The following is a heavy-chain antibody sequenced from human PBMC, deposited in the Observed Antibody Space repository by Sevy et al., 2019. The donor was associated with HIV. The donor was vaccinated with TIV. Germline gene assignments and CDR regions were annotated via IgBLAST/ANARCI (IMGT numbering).Heavy chain of an antibody. V-gene: IGHV4-59*08. Sequence: SETLSLTCTVSGGSINSDHWNWIRQPPGKGLEWIGSVYYIGGTNYNPSLKNRVTISVDRTKNQCSLKLTSVTAADTAVYYCARRNDFAIWGQGTMVTVSS. CDR2: VYYIGGT. CDR1: GGSINSDH. J-gene: IGHJ3*02. CDR3: ARRNDFAI.